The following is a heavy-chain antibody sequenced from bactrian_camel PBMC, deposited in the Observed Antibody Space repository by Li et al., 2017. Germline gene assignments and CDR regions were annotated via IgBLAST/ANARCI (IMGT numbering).Heavy chain of an antibody. J-gene: IGHJ4*01. CDR2: FYTDDVST. V-gene: IGHV3S1*01. Sequence: HVQLVESGGGSVQAGGSLRLSCAASGYTVSSGCVAWFRKTPGNEREGIATFYTDDVSTMYADSVRDRFTISEDNAKNEMYLQMNSLTPEDTAVYFCASRKVGHVCFPMMRAIDYDYWGQGTQVTVS. D-gene: IGHD1*01. CDR1: GYTVSSGC. CDR3: ASRKVGHVCFPMMRAIDYDY.